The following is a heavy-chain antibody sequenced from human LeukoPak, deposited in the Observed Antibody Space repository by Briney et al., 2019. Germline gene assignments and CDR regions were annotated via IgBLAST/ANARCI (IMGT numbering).Heavy chain of an antibody. CDR1: GYTFTSYG. CDR2: ISAYNGNT. D-gene: IGHD1-26*01. V-gene: IGHV1-18*01. J-gene: IGHJ4*02. Sequence: ASVKVSCKASGYTFTSYGISWVRQAPGQGLQWMGWISAYNGNTNYAQKLQGRVTMATDTSTSTAYMELRSLRSDDTAVYYCARDRKGATGFDYWGQGTLVTVSS. CDR3: ARDRKGATGFDY.